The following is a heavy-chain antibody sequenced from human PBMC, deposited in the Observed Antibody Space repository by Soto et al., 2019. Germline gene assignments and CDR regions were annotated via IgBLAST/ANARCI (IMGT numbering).Heavy chain of an antibody. D-gene: IGHD3-3*01. V-gene: IGHV1-46*01. CDR3: GRDLLRGPSITIFGVVIDLDY. J-gene: IGHJ4*02. CDR1: GYRFTSYY. Sequence: ASVKVSCKASGYRFTSYYMHWVRQATGQGLEWMGIINPSDGSISYAEKFQGRVTMTRDTSTSTAYMELSSLRSEDTAMYYCGRDLLRGPSITIFGVVIDLDYWGQGTLVTVSS. CDR2: INPSDGSI.